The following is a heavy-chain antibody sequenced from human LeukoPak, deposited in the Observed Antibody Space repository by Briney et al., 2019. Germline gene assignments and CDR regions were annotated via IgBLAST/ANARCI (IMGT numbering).Heavy chain of an antibody. CDR1: GFTFSNYW. CDR2: ITSDGSGS. V-gene: IGHV3-74*01. Sequence: GGSLRLSCAASGFTFSNYWIHWVRQAPGKGLVWVSRITSDGSGSNHADFVRGRFTISRDNAKNTVFLQMNGLRAEDTAVYYCAKVGISVASLPDWGQGTLVTVSS. J-gene: IGHJ4*02. D-gene: IGHD6-19*01. CDR3: AKVGISVASLPD.